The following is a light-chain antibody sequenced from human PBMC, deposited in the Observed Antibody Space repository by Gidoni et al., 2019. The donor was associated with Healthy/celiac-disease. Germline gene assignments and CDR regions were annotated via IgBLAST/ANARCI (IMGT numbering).Light chain of an antibody. V-gene: IGLV2-14*03. CDR2: DVS. Sequence: QSALTQPASVSGSPGQSITSSCTGTSSDVGGYNYVSWYQQHPGKAPKLMIHDVSNRPSGVSNRFSGSKSGNTASLTISGLQAEDEADYYCSSYTSSSTPYVFGTGTKVTVL. J-gene: IGLJ1*01. CDR3: SSYTSSSTPYV. CDR1: SSDVGGYNY.